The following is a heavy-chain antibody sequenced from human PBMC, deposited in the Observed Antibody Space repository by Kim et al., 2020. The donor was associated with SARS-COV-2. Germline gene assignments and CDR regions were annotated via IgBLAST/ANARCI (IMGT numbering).Heavy chain of an antibody. V-gene: IGHV3-53*04. CDR2: GST. CDR3: ASLGSPFDY. D-gene: IGHD1-26*01. Sequence: GSTCYAASVKGRFTISRHNSKNTLYLQMNSLRAEDTAVYYCASLGSPFDYWGQGTLVTVSS. J-gene: IGHJ4*02.